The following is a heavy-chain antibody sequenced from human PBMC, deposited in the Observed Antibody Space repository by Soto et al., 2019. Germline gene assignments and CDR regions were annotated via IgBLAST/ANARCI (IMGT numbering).Heavy chain of an antibody. J-gene: IGHJ6*03. Sequence: SETLSLTCTVSGGSISSYYWSWIRQPPGKGLEWIGYIYYSGSTNYNPSLKSRVTISVDTSKNQFSLKLSSATAADTAVYYCARTGYCSSTSCYVHYYYYYMDVWGKGTTVTVSS. V-gene: IGHV4-59*12. CDR3: ARTGYCSSTSCYVHYYYYYMDV. CDR1: GGSISSYY. D-gene: IGHD2-2*01. CDR2: IYYSGST.